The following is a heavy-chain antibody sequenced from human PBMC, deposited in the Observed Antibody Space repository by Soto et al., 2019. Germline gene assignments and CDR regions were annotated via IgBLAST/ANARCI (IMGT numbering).Heavy chain of an antibody. Sequence: QITLKESGPTLVKPTQTLTLTCTFSGFSLSTGGMAVGWIRQPPGKALEWLALIYWDDDRRYRPSLRSRLTVTQDTFKNQAVLTLTNIDPVDTATYYCVHSRCGGDCLRSYSSHYYYGVDVWGQGTTFTVSS. D-gene: IGHD2-21*02. V-gene: IGHV2-5*02. J-gene: IGHJ6*02. CDR2: IYWDDDR. CDR3: VHSRCGGDCLRSYSSHYYYGVDV. CDR1: GFSLSTGGMA.